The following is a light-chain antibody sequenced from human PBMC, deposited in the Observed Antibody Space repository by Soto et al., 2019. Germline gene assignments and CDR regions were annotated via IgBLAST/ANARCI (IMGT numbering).Light chain of an antibody. CDR3: QYYDPSLRVLSGIYV. CDR1: TSNIGAGSD. V-gene: IGLV1-40*01. CDR2: SNS. Sequence: QSVLTQPPSVSGAPGQSVTISCTGTTSNIGAGSDIHWYQQLTGKAPKLLIYSNSHRPSGVPTRFSGSKSGTSASLAITELQAEDEGVYYGQYYDPSLRVLSGIYVCGSGTKVTVL. J-gene: IGLJ1*01.